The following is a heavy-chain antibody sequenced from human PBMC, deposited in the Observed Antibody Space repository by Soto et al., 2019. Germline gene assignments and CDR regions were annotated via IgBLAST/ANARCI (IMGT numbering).Heavy chain of an antibody. V-gene: IGHV4-34*01. CDR3: ARGGRMVYAMFDY. D-gene: IGHD2-8*01. J-gene: IGHJ4*02. Sequence: QVQLQQWGAGLLKPSETLSLTCAVYGGSFSGYYWSWIRQPPGKGLEWIGEINHSGSTKYNPSLKSRVTISGDTSKNQFSLRLSSVTAADTALYYCARGGRMVYAMFDYWGQGTLVTVSS. CDR2: INHSGST. CDR1: GGSFSGYY.